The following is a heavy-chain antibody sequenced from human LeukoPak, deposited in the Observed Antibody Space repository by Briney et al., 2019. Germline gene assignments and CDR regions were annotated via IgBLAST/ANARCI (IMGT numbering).Heavy chain of an antibody. CDR3: AKSIIAAAFLDY. CDR1: GFTVSNNY. V-gene: IGHV3-53*05. Sequence: GGSLRLSCAASGFTVSNNYMSWVRQAPGKGLEWVAVIYSGYSTYYPDSVKGRFTISRDNSKNTLYLQMNSLRAEDTAVYYCAKSIIAAAFLDYWGQGTLVTVSS. J-gene: IGHJ4*02. D-gene: IGHD6-13*01. CDR2: IYSGYST.